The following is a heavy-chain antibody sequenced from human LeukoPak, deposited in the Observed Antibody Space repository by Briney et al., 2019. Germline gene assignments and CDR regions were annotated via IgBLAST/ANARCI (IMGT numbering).Heavy chain of an antibody. V-gene: IGHV5-51*01. J-gene: IGHJ4*02. CDR2: IYPGDSDS. Sequence: GESLKISCKGSGYSFTSYWIGWVRQMSGKGLEWMGIIYPGDSDSRYSPSFQGQVTISADKSISAAYLQWSSLKASDTAMYYCARSCRDGYRDFDYWGQGTLVTVPS. CDR1: GYSFTSYW. CDR3: ARSCRDGYRDFDY. D-gene: IGHD5-24*01.